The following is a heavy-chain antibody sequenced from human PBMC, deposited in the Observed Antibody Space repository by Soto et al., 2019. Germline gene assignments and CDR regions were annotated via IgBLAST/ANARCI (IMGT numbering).Heavy chain of an antibody. CDR3: ARAGFCSTTSCSDAFDI. CDR2: INAGNGNT. CDR1: GYTFTNYA. V-gene: IGHV1-3*01. D-gene: IGHD2-2*01. Sequence: QVQLVQSGAEVKKPGASVKVSCKASGYTFTNYAMHWVRQAPGQRPEWMGWINAGNGNTKFSQRFQGRVTIIRDTSANIAYMELSSLTSEYTAVYYCARAGFCSTTSCSDAFDIWGQGTMVTVSS. J-gene: IGHJ3*02.